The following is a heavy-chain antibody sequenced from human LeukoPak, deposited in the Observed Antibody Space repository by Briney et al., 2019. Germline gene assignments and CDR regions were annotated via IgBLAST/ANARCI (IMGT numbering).Heavy chain of an antibody. J-gene: IGHJ4*02. CDR1: GFTFSSYS. V-gene: IGHV3-48*02. D-gene: IGHD3-10*01. CDR3: ARPHSGHLFDY. Sequence: GGSLRLSCAAAGFTFSSYSMNWVRPAPGKGLEWVSYISRSSSTIYYADSVKGRFTISRDNAKNSLHLQMNSLRDEDTAVHYCARPHSGHLFDYWGQGTLVTVSS. CDR2: ISRSSSTI.